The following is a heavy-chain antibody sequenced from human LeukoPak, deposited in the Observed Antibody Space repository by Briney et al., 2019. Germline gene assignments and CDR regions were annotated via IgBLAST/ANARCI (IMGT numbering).Heavy chain of an antibody. CDR3: AKWGGYGYGIDF. D-gene: IGHD5-18*01. CDR2: IYSGGDT. CDR1: GFTFSSYG. J-gene: IGHJ4*02. V-gene: IGHV3-NL1*01. Sequence: PGGSLRLSCAASGFTFSSYGMHWVRQSPGEGLEWVSLIYSGGDTYYADSAKGRFTISRDNSKNTLYLQMNSLRDEDTAVYYCAKWGGYGYGIDFWGQGTLVTVSS.